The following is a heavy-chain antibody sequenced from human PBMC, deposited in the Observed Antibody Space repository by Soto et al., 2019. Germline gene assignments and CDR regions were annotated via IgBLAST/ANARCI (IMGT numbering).Heavy chain of an antibody. CDR1: GYTFTSYY. Sequence: ASVKVSCKASGYTFTSYYMHWVRQAPGQGLEWMGIINPSGGSTSYAQKFQGRVTMTGDTSTSTVYMELSSLRSDDTAVYYCVRVVAIPGYPDNWGQGTLVTVSS. J-gene: IGHJ4*02. CDR3: VRVVAIPGYPDN. V-gene: IGHV1-46*01. CDR2: INPSGGST. D-gene: IGHD5-12*01.